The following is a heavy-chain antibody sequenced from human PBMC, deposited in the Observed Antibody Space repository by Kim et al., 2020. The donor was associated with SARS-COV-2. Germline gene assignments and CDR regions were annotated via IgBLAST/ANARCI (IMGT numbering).Heavy chain of an antibody. CDR1: GGTFSRYA. V-gene: IGHV1-69*04. Sequence: SVKVSCKASGGTFSRYAINWVRQAPGQGLEWMGRIIPILGIANYAQKFQGRVTITADKSTSTAYMELSSLRSEDTAVYFCSRSQFYYDSGGYYFDYWGQGTLVTVSS. CDR3: SRSQFYYDSGGYYFDY. CDR2: IIPILGIA. D-gene: IGHD3-22*01. J-gene: IGHJ4*02.